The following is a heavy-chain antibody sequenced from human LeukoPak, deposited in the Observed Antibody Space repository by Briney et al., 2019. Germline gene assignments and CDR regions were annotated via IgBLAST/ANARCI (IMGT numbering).Heavy chain of an antibody. Sequence: ASVKVSCKASGGTFISYAISWVRQAPGQGLEWMGGIIPIFGTANYAQKFQGRVTITADESTSTAYMELSSLRSEDTAVYYCARAHYYDSSGYYYRPLYYYYYGMDVWGQGTTVTVSS. D-gene: IGHD3-22*01. J-gene: IGHJ6*02. CDR2: IIPIFGTA. CDR3: ARAHYYDSSGYYYRPLYYYYYGMDV. CDR1: GGTFISYA. V-gene: IGHV1-69*01.